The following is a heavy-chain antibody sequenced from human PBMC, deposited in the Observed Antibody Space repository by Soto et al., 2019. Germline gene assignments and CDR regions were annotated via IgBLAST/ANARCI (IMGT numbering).Heavy chain of an antibody. J-gene: IGHJ5*02. CDR1: GGSISSSSYY. CDR3: ARRIIAEAGTCWFDP. D-gene: IGHD6-13*01. Sequence: QLQLQESGPGLVKPSETLSLTCTVSGGSISSSSYYWGWIRQPPGKGLEWIGNIYYSGSTYYNPSLKSRVTISADTSKNQFSLKLSSVTAADTAVYYCARRIIAEAGTCWFDPWGQGTLVTVSS. V-gene: IGHV4-39*01. CDR2: IYYSGST.